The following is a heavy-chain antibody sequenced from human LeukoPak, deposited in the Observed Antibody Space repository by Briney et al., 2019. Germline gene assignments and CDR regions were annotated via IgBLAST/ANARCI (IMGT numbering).Heavy chain of an antibody. D-gene: IGHD2-2*01. CDR2: ISGSGGSK. CDR3: AKDQVVPAASGRHYNWFHP. Sequence: GSLRLSCAASAFTFSSYAMSWVRQAPGKGLEGVSAISGSGGSKYYADSVKGRFTISRDNSKNTLYLQMNSLRAEDSAVYYCAKDQVVPAASGRHYNWFHPWAQGTLVTVSS. CDR1: AFTFSSYA. V-gene: IGHV3-23*01. J-gene: IGHJ5*02.